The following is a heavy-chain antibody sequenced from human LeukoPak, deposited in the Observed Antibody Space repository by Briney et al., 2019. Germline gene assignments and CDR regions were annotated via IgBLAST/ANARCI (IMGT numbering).Heavy chain of an antibody. CDR3: ARGKSRGSHIDY. CDR2: MYYSGNT. Sequence: SETLSLACTVSGYSISSGYYWGWIRQPPGKGLEWIGSMYYSGNTYYNPSLKSRVTISVDTSKNQFSLKLRSVTAADTAFYYCARGKSRGSHIDYWGQGTLVTVSS. V-gene: IGHV4-38-2*02. CDR1: GYSISSGYY. D-gene: IGHD1-26*01. J-gene: IGHJ4*02.